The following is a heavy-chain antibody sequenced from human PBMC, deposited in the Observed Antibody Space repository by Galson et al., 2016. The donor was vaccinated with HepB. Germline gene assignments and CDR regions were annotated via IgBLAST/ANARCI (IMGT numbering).Heavy chain of an antibody. Sequence: SETLSLTCAVYGGSVGDYSWNWVRQSPGKGLEWIGEISQGGSTTYNPSLKSRVTISVDTSKKQLSLRLNAVAAADTGVYYCAREALRGSPWYLDNNFHGMDAWGQGSTVTVSS. V-gene: IGHV4-34*01. CDR3: AREALRGSPWYLDNNFHGMDA. CDR2: ISQGGST. J-gene: IGHJ6*02. D-gene: IGHD6-13*01. CDR1: GGSVGDYS.